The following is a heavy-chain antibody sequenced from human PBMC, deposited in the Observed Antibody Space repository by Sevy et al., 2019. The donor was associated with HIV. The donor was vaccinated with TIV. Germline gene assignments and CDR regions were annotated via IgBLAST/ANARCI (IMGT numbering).Heavy chain of an antibody. J-gene: IGHJ6*02. Sequence: GGSLRLSCAASGLTVSRKYMSWVRQAPGKGLEWVSVIYSGGSTYYADSVKGRFTISRDNSKNTMYLQMNSLRVEETAVYYCARPVDDSGSYFRGMDVWGRGTTVTVSS. CDR3: ARPVDDSGSYFRGMDV. V-gene: IGHV3-53*01. D-gene: IGHD1-26*01. CDR1: GLTVSRKY. CDR2: IYSGGST.